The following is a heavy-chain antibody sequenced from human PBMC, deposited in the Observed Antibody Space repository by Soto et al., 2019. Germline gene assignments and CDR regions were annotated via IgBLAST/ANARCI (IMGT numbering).Heavy chain of an antibody. J-gene: IGHJ6*02. CDR1: GFTASSNY. CDR3: ARYYGDYLYYYYYGMDV. V-gene: IGHV3-11*01. D-gene: IGHD4-17*01. Sequence: GGSLRLSCAASGFTASSNYMSWVRQAPGKWLEWVSYISSSGSTIYYADSVKGRFTISRDNAKNSLYLQMNSLRAEDTAVYYCARYYGDYLYYYYYGMDVWGQGTTVTVSS. CDR2: ISSSGSTI.